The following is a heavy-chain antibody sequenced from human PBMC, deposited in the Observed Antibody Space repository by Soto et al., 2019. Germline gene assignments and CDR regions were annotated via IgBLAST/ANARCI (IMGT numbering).Heavy chain of an antibody. CDR2: TAPMFNLT. D-gene: IGHD3-3*01. J-gene: IGHJ5*02. V-gene: IGHV1-69*02. CDR3: TALGP. Sequence: QAQLVQSGAVVKKPGSSVVVSCKASGITVGSFTVSWVRQAPGQGLEWMGKTAPMFNLTCYAPKFEGSVTITADTSANRVYMEHTDLRFEATAAYYCTALGPWGQGTQVTVS. CDR1: GITVGSFT.